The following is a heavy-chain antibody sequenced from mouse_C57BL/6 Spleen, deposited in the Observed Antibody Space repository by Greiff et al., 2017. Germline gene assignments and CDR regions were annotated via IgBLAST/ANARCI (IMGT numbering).Heavy chain of an antibody. V-gene: IGHV10-1*01. CDR1: GFSFNTYA. Sequence: EVHLVESGGGLVQPKGSLKFSCAASGFSFNTYAMNWVRQAPGKGLEWVARIRSKSNNYATYYADSVKDRFTISRDDSESFLYLQMKNLKTEDTTMYSCVRQDWDNFDYWGQGTTLTVSS. CDR2: IRSKSNNYAT. J-gene: IGHJ2*01. D-gene: IGHD4-1*01. CDR3: VRQDWDNFDY.